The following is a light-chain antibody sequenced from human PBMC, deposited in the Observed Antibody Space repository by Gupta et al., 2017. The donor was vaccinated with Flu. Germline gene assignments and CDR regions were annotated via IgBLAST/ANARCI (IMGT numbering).Light chain of an antibody. V-gene: IGLV4-69*01. Sequence: QPVLTQSPSASASLGASVKLTCSLSSGRAKDAVVWHQQQPGKGPRFLMMITGDGAHKKGDWTPDRFSGSSSGADRYLTIFNLQSEDEGDYYCQTWAPGIRWVFGGGTRLTVL. J-gene: IGLJ2*01. CDR1: SGRAKDA. CDR2: ITGDGAH. CDR3: QTWAPGIRWV.